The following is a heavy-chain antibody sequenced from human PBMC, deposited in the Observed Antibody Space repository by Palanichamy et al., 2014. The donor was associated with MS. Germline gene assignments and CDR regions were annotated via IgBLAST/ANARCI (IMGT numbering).Heavy chain of an antibody. J-gene: IGHJ4*02. CDR3: GGAAPGY. D-gene: IGHD6-13*01. Sequence: EVQLVESGGGLVQPGGSLRLSCAASGFIFSNYEMNWVRQAPGKGLEWVSYISSSGNTIYYADSVEGRFTISRDNAKNSLHLQMNNLRAEDTAVYHCGGAAPGYWGPGTLVTVSS. CDR2: ISSSGNTI. V-gene: IGHV3-48*03. CDR1: GFIFSNYE.